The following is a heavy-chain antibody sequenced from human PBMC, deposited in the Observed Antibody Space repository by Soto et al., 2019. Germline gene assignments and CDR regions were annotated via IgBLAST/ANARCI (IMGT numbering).Heavy chain of an antibody. J-gene: IGHJ6*02. Sequence: EQLVQSGAEVRKPGSSVKVSCKASGGTFNSFAFSWVRQAPGQGLEWMGGIIPVLGTADDAQKFQGRITITADESTSTAYMELSSLRSEDTAVYYCARTKGGGPPYYRMDVWGQGTTVPVSS. CDR2: IIPVLGTA. CDR1: GGTFNSFA. V-gene: IGHV1-69*01. CDR3: ARTKGGGPPYYRMDV. D-gene: IGHD1-26*01.